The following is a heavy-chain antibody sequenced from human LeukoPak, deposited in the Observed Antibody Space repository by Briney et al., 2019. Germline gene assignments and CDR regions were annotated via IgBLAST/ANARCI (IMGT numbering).Heavy chain of an antibody. CDR2: ISDSGGST. D-gene: IGHD5-18*01. CDR3: AKDIRRGYNFGYDQFAY. CDR1: GFTFSISA. V-gene: IGHV3-23*01. J-gene: IGHJ4*02. Sequence: GGSLRLSCAASGFTFSISAMSWVRQAPGKGLEWVSGISDSGGSTFYADSVKGRFTISRDNSKNTVSLQMNSLTAEDTALYYCAKDIRRGYNFGYDQFAYWGQGTLVTVSS.